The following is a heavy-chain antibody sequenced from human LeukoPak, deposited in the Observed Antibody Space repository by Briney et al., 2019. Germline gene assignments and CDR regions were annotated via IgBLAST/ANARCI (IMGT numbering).Heavy chain of an antibody. J-gene: IGHJ4*02. D-gene: IGHD5-18*01. CDR1: GFTFSNHA. V-gene: IGHV3-23*01. CDR2: ISGGGETS. Sequence: GGSLRLSCAASGFTFSNHAMNWVRQAPGEGLEWVSVISGGGETSYYADSVKGRFTISRNNSKNTIYLQMNSLGAEDTAVYYCVKGLRSYGYSLFDYWGQGSLVTVSS. CDR3: VKGLRSYGYSLFDY.